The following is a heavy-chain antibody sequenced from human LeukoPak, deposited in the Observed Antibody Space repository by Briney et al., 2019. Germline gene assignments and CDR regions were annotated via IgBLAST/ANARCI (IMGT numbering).Heavy chain of an antibody. CDR2: INPNSGGT. Sequence: ASVKVSCKASGYTFTGYYMHWVRQAPGQGLEWMGWINPNSGGTNYAQKFQGRVTMTRDTSISTAHMELSRLRSDDTAVYYCARDSIAVAGTVDYWGQGTLVTVSS. V-gene: IGHV1-2*02. CDR3: ARDSIAVAGTVDY. CDR1: GYTFTGYY. D-gene: IGHD6-19*01. J-gene: IGHJ4*02.